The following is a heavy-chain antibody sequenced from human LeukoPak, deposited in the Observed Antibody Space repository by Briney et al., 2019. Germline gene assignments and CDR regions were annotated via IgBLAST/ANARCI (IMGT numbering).Heavy chain of an antibody. CDR3: ASHLRGDGEIDY. D-gene: IGHD3-10*01. J-gene: IGHJ4*01. Sequence: GGSLRLSCAASGFTFSSYWMSWVRQAPGKGLEWVANIKQDGSEKYYVDSVKGRFTISRDNAKNSLYLQMNSLRAEDTAVYYFASHLRGDGEIDYWGQEPWSPSPQ. CDR2: IKQDGSEK. CDR1: GFTFSSYW. V-gene: IGHV3-7*01.